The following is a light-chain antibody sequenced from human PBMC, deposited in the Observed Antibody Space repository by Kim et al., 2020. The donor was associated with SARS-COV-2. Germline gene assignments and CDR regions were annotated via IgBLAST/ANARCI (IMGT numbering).Light chain of an antibody. V-gene: IGKV1-12*01. CDR1: QDISTW. CDR3: QQADSFPFT. J-gene: IGKJ3*01. Sequence: DIQMAQSPSSFSASVGDRVTITCRASQDISTWLAWYQQRPGKAPKLLIYAASTLRSGVPSRFSGSGSGADFTLTISSLQPEDFATYFCQQADSFPFTFGPGTKVDIK. CDR2: AAS.